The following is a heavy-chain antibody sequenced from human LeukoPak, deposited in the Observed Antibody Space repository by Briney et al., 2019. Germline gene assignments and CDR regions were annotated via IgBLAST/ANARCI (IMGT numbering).Heavy chain of an antibody. CDR3: AKGSPGYDYFDY. J-gene: IGHJ4*02. CDR1: GFTFSTNG. V-gene: IGHV3-30*02. CDR2: IRYDGSNK. D-gene: IGHD5-18*01. Sequence: QPGGSLRLSCAASGFTFSTNGMHWVRQAPGKGLEWVAFIRYDGSNKYYADSVKGRFTISRDNSKNTLYLQMNSLRAEDTAVYYCAKGSPGYDYFDYWGQGTLVTVSS.